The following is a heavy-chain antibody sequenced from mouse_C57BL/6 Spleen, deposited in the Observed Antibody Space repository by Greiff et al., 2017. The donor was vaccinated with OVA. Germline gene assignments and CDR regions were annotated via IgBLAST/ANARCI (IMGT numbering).Heavy chain of an antibody. J-gene: IGHJ4*01. Sequence: QVQLQQPGAELVRPGSSVKLSCKASGYTFTSYWMHWVKQRPIQGLEWICNIDPSDSETHYNQKFKDKATLTVDKSSSTAYMQLSSLTSEDSAVYYCAISVYYGSSPLAMDYWGQGTSVTVSS. V-gene: IGHV1-52*01. D-gene: IGHD1-1*01. CDR3: AISVYYGSSPLAMDY. CDR1: GYTFTSYW. CDR2: IDPSDSET.